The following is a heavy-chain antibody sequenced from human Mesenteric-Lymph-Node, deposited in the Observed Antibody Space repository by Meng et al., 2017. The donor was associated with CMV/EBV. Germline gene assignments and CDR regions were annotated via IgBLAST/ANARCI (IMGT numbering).Heavy chain of an antibody. CDR2: IYYSGST. V-gene: IGHV4-39*01. CDR1: GGSISSSSYY. J-gene: IGHJ4*02. Sequence: GSLRLSCTVSGGSISSSSYYWGWIRQPPGKGLEWIGSIYYSGSTYYNPSLKSRVTISVDTSKNQFSMKLSCVTAADTAVYYCARVNIAAAGVRFDYWGQGTLVTVSS. CDR3: ARVNIAAAGVRFDY. D-gene: IGHD6-13*01.